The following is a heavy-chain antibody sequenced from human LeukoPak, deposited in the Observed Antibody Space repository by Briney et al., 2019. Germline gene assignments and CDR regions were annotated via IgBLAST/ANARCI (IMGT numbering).Heavy chain of an antibody. V-gene: IGHV3-21*01. Sequence: GGSLRLSCAASGFTFSSYSMNWVRQAPGKGLEWVSSISSSSSYIYYAASVKGRFTISRDNAKNSLYLQMNSLRAEDTAVYYCARGGIYGDYVYYYYGMDVWGQGTTVTVSS. CDR2: ISSSSSYI. CDR1: GFTFSSYS. J-gene: IGHJ6*02. D-gene: IGHD4-17*01. CDR3: ARGGIYGDYVYYYYGMDV.